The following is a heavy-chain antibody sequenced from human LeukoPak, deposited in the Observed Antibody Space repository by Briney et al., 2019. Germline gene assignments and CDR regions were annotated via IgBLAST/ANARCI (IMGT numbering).Heavy chain of an antibody. D-gene: IGHD1-26*01. Sequence: GASVKVSCKASGYTFTSYAMNWVRQAPGQGLEWMGWISAYNGNTNYPQKLQGRVTMTKDTSTSTAYMELSSLRSDDTAVYYCVKDSGARLRLDSWGQGALVTVSS. CDR1: GYTFTSYA. V-gene: IGHV1-18*01. CDR2: ISAYNGNT. CDR3: VKDSGARLRLDS. J-gene: IGHJ4*02.